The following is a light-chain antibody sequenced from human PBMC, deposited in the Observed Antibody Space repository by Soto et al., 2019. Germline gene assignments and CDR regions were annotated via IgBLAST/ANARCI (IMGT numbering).Light chain of an antibody. CDR3: QQRSNWPRT. CDR1: QSVSSY. J-gene: IGKJ1*01. CDR2: DAS. V-gene: IGKV3-11*01. Sequence: EIVLTQSPATLSLSPGERATLSCRASQSVSSYLAWYQQKPGQAPRLLIYDASNRATGIPDRFSGSGSGTEFTLTISSLEPEDFAAYYCQQRSNWPRTFGQGTKVDIK.